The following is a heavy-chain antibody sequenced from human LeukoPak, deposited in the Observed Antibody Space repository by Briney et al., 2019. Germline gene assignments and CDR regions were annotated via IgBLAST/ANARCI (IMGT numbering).Heavy chain of an antibody. CDR3: AKGIPDRGTYYFDY. CDR2: ISYDGSNK. CDR1: GFTFSSYA. D-gene: IGHD3-16*01. V-gene: IGHV3-30-3*01. J-gene: IGHJ4*02. Sequence: PGRSLRLSCAASGFTFSSYAMHWVRQAPGKGLEWVAVISYDGSNKYYADSVKGRFTISRDNSKNTLYLQMNSLRAEDTAVYYCAKGIPDRGTYYFDYWGQGTLVTVSS.